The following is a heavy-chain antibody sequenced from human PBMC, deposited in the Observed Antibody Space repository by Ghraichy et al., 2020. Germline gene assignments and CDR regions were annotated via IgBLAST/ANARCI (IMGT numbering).Heavy chain of an antibody. J-gene: IGHJ3*02. CDR1: GGSVSSGSYY. D-gene: IGHD2-21*02. CDR2: IYYSGST. V-gene: IGHV4-61*01. CDR3: ARWVVTGRAFDI. Sequence: SETLSLTCTVSGGSVSSGSYYWSWIRQPPGKGLEWIGYIYYSGSTNYNPSLKSRVTISVDTSKNQFSLKLSSVTAADTAMYYCARWVVTGRAFDIWGQGTMVTVSS.